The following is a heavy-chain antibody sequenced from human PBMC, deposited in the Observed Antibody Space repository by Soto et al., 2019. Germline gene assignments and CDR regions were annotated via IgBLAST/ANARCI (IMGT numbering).Heavy chain of an antibody. CDR2: ISAYNGNT. J-gene: IGHJ4*02. CDR3: ARDRSYYYDSSGPSGFDY. CDR1: GYTFTSYG. D-gene: IGHD3-22*01. Sequence: ASVKVSCKASGYTFTSYGISWVRQAPGQGLEWMGWISAYNGNTNYAQKLQGRVTMTTDTSTSTAYMELRSLRSDDTAVYYCARDRSYYYDSSGPSGFDYWGQGTLVTVSS. V-gene: IGHV1-18*04.